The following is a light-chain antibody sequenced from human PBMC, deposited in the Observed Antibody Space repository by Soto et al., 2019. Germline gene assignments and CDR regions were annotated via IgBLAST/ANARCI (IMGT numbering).Light chain of an antibody. CDR1: SSNIGTNY. Sequence: QSVLTQPPSASGNPGQRVTISCSGSSSNIGTNYVYWYQQLPGTAPKLLIYRNNQRPSGVPDRFSGSKSGTSASLAISGLRSEDEADYYCASWDDSLSGWVFGGGTKLTVL. CDR3: ASWDDSLSGWV. V-gene: IGLV1-47*01. J-gene: IGLJ3*02. CDR2: RNN.